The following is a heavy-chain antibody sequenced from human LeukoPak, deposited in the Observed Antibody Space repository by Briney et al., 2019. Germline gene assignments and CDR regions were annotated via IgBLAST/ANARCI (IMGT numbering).Heavy chain of an antibody. D-gene: IGHD6-6*01. CDR3: ARLRSSSYYFDY. V-gene: IGHV3-11*01. J-gene: IGHJ4*02. CDR2: ISSSGSTI. Sequence: GGSLRLSCAASGFTFSDYYMSWVRQAPGKGLEWVSYISSSGSTIYYADSVKGRFTISRDNAKNSLYLQMNSLRAEDTAVYYCARLRSSSYYFDYWGQGTLVTVSS. CDR1: GFTFSDYY.